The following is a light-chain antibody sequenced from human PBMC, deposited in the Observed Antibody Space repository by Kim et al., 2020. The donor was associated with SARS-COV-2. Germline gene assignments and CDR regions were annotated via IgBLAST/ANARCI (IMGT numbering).Light chain of an antibody. CDR1: SGSIASQY. CDR3: QSHDGTHWV. CDR2: EDN. J-gene: IGLJ3*02. Sequence: GKTATISCPRSSGSIASQYVQWYQQRPGSAPITVIYEDNQRPSGVPDRFSGTIDRSSNSASLSITGLKTEDEADYYCQSHDGTHWVFGGGTRLTVL. V-gene: IGLV6-57*03.